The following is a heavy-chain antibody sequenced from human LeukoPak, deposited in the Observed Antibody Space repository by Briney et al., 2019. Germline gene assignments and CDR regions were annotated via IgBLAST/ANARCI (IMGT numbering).Heavy chain of an antibody. CDR1: GFTFSSCE. J-gene: IGHJ4*02. CDR3: ARVSRIAAAEPFDY. V-gene: IGHV3-48*03. Sequence: SGGPLTLSCAASGFTFSSCEINWVRQAPGQGLEWVSYISSCGSTIYYADSVKGRFTISRDNAKNSLYLQMNSLRAEDTAVYYCARVSRIAAAEPFDYWGQGTLVTVSS. CDR2: ISSCGSTI. D-gene: IGHD6-13*01.